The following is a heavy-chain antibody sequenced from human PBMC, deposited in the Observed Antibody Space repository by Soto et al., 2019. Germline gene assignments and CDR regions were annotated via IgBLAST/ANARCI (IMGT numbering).Heavy chain of an antibody. CDR3: ARGTYYYDCSGYLVDY. V-gene: IGHV4-39*01. D-gene: IGHD3-22*01. CDR2: IFFGGNT. Sequence: SETLSLTCTVSDGSISSRSYYWGWIRQPPGKGLEWIGSIFFGGNTYYNPSLKSRVTISADTSKSQFSLKLTSVTAADTAVYFCARGTYYYDCSGYLVDYWGQGTLVTVSS. CDR1: DGSISSRSYY. J-gene: IGHJ4*02.